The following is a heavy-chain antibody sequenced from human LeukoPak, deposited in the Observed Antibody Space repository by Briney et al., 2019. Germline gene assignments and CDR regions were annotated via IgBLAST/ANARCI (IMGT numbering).Heavy chain of an antibody. CDR2: INPSGGST. D-gene: IGHD2-2*01. Sequence: GASVKVSCKASGYTFTSYYMHWVRQAPGQGLEWMGIINPSGGSTSYAQKFQGRATMTRDTSTSTVYMELSSLRSEDTAVYYCASPVVPAAVTPYYNYYGMDVWGQGTTVTVSS. J-gene: IGHJ6*02. CDR1: GYTFTSYY. CDR3: ASPVVPAAVTPYYNYYGMDV. V-gene: IGHV1-46*01.